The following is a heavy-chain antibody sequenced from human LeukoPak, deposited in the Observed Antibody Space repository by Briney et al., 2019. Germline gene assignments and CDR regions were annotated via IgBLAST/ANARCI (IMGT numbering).Heavy chain of an antibody. J-gene: IGHJ4*02. CDR3: ARDQTPFY. D-gene: IGHD2-15*01. V-gene: IGHV3-7*01. CDR2: IKDDGSED. CDR1: GFTFSSYY. Sequence: GGSLKLSCAASGFTFSSYYMTWVRQAPGKGLEWVATIKDDGSEDYYLDSVKGRFTISRDNAKSSMWLQMSSLRAEDTAVYYCARDQTPFYWGQGSLVTVSS.